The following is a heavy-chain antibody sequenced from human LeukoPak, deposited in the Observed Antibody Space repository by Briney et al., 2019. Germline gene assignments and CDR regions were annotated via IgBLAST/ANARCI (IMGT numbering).Heavy chain of an antibody. V-gene: IGHV3-30*09. CDR2: VSYDGTDT. Sequence: GGSLRLSCAASGFTFTNYAMNWVRQAPGKGLEWVATVSYDGTDTSYADSVKGRFAIFRDNSKNTLYLQMNSLRTEDTAVYYCARGADGTIFGGDLSFDYWGQGTLVTVSS. CDR1: GFTFTNYA. D-gene: IGHD3-3*01. J-gene: IGHJ4*02. CDR3: ARGADGTIFGGDLSFDY.